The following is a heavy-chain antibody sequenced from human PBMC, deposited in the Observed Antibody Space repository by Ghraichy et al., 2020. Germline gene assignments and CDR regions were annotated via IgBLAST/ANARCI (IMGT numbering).Heavy chain of an antibody. Sequence: GGSLRLSCAASGFTFSSYSMSWVRQAPGKGLEGVSYVSFSSSIIHYANSGKGRFTISRDNAKNSLYLQMDSLRAEDTAVYYCARSGTANSHDNWFDPWGQGALVTVSS. CDR3: ARSGTANSHDNWFDP. J-gene: IGHJ5*02. V-gene: IGHV3-48*04. D-gene: IGHD1-1*01. CDR1: GFTFSSYS. CDR2: VSFSSSII.